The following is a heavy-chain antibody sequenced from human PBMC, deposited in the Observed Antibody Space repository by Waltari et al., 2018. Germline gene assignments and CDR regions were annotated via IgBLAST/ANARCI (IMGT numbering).Heavy chain of an antibody. CDR1: GFTFSSYA. V-gene: IGHV3-30*04. Sequence: QLQLVASGGGVVQPGRSLRLSCAASGFTFSSYAMHWVRKAPGKGLEWVAVISYDGRNKYSADSVKGRFTISRDNSKNTLYLQLTSLRAEETAVYYGARVGLLWWSRGYFDYWGQGTLVTVSS. CDR2: ISYDGRNK. CDR3: ARVGLLWWSRGYFDY. D-gene: IGHD3-10*01. J-gene: IGHJ4*02.